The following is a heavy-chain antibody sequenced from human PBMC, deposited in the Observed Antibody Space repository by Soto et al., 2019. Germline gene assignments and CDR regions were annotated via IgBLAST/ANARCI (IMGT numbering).Heavy chain of an antibody. CDR1: GGSISSAAYY. CDR2: ISHSGST. J-gene: IGHJ4*02. CDR3: AREYTYGSNLFDC. Sequence: QVQLQESGPGLVKPSQTLSLSCTVSGGSISSAAYYWSWIRQHPGKGLEWIGYISHSGSTYYTPSLKSRVIISADTSKNQFSLNLTSVTAADPAVYYCAREYTYGSNLFDCWGQGALVTVSS. D-gene: IGHD5-18*01. V-gene: IGHV4-31*03.